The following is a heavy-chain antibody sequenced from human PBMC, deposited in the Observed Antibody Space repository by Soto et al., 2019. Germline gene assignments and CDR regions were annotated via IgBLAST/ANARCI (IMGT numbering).Heavy chain of an antibody. CDR3: TRSRGWYTFDY. Sequence: EVQLLESGGGLVQPGGSLRLSCAASGFTISNYAMGWVRQAPGKGLEWVSSLSGSGDNTYYADSVKGRVTISRDNSREKSKNTLYLQMTSLRAEYTAVYYCTRSRGWYTFDYWGQGTLVTVSS. CDR1: GFTISNYA. CDR2: LSGSGDNT. D-gene: IGHD6-19*01. V-gene: IGHV3-23*01. J-gene: IGHJ4*02.